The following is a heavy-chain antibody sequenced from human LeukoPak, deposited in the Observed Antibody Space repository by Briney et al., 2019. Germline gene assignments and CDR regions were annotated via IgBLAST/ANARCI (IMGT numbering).Heavy chain of an antibody. CDR2: IYYSGST. D-gene: IGHD5-18*01. CDR3: ARDPGDTAMVHWFDP. V-gene: IGHV4-30-4*01. Sequence: SETLSLTCTVSGGSISSGDYYWSWIRQPPGKGLEWIGYIYYSGSTYYNPSLKSRVTISEDTSKNQFSLKLSSVTAADTAVYYCARDPGDTAMVHWFDPWGQGTLVTVSS. CDR1: GGSISSGDYY. J-gene: IGHJ5*02.